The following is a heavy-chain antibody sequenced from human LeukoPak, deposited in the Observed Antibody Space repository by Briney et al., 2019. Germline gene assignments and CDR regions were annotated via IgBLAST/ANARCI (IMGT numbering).Heavy chain of an antibody. CDR2: ISGSGGST. Sequence: GGSLRLSCAASGFTFSSYGMSWVRQAPGKGLEWVSAISGSGGSTHYADSVKGRYTISRDNSKNTLYLQMNSLRAEDTAVYYCAKDLFPYYYGSGSYYKPICHLDYWGQGTLVTVSS. V-gene: IGHV3-23*01. D-gene: IGHD3-10*01. CDR3: AKDLFPYYYGSGSYYKPICHLDY. CDR1: GFTFSSYG. J-gene: IGHJ4*02.